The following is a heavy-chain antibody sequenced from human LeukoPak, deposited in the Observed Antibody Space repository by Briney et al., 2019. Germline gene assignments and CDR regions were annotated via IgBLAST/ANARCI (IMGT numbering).Heavy chain of an antibody. V-gene: IGHV4-34*01. CDR3: ARGEPHYYYDSSGYYYP. CDR2: INHSGST. J-gene: IGHJ5*02. D-gene: IGHD3-22*01. Sequence: SETLSLTCAVYGGSFSGYYWSWIRQPPGKGLEWIGEINHSGSTNYNPSLKSRVTMSVDTSKNQFSLKLSSVTAADTAVYYCARGEPHYYYDSSGYYYPWGQGTLVTVSS. CDR1: GGSFSGYY.